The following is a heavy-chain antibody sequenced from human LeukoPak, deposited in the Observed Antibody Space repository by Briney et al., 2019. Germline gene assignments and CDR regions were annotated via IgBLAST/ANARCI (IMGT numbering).Heavy chain of an antibody. D-gene: IGHD3-22*01. CDR2: INPNSGGT. V-gene: IGHV1-2*06. CDR3: ARAAYYYDGSGYYLGD. Sequence: GASVKGACKASGYTFTDYYMHWVRQAPGQGLEWMGRINPNSGGTNYAQKFQARVTMTRDTSISTAYMDLSRLRSDDTALYYCARAAYYYDGSGYYLGDWGQGTLVTVSS. CDR1: GYTFTDYY. J-gene: IGHJ4*02.